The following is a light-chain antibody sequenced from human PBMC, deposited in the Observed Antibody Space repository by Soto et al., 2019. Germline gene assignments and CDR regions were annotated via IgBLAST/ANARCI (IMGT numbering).Light chain of an antibody. Sequence: ELVMTQSSATLSVSPGERATLSCRASQFVSTNLAWYQQRPGQAPRLLIYGASTRAIGVPARFSGSGSGTEFTLTISSLQSEDFAVYYCQQYNDRPRTFGQGTKVDIK. CDR3: QQYNDRPRT. CDR2: GAS. CDR1: QFVSTN. J-gene: IGKJ1*01. V-gene: IGKV3-15*01.